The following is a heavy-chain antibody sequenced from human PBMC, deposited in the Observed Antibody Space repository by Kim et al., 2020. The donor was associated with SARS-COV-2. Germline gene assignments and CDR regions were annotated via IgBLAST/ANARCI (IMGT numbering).Heavy chain of an antibody. Sequence: GGSLRLSCAGSGVVFSDYNVNWVRQIPGRGLEWISYISGNGDIKHYSDSVKDRFIISRSNDNNSVFLQMSGLKDEDTGVYRCVTSRGASTSSFDFWGQGT. J-gene: IGHJ4*03. CDR2: ISGNGDIK. D-gene: IGHD2-2*01. CDR1: GVVFSDYN. V-gene: IGHV3-48*02. CDR3: VTSRGASTSSFDF.